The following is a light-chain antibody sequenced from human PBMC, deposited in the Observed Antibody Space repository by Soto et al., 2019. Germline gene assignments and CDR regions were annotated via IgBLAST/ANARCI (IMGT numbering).Light chain of an antibody. CDR3: QQYYSYPLT. CDR2: AAS. CDR1: QDISRW. Sequence: DIQMTQSPSSVSASVGDRITMTFRASQDISRWLSWYQQKPGKAPKLLIYAASTLQSGVPSRFSGSGSGTDFTLTISCLQSEDFATYYCQQYYSYPLTFGQGTRLEI. J-gene: IGKJ5*01. V-gene: IGKV1-12*01.